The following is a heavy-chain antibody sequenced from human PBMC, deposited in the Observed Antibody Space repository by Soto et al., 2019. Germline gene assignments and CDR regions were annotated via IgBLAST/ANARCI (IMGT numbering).Heavy chain of an antibody. D-gene: IGHD2-21*02. V-gene: IGHV4-34*01. CDR1: GGSFSGYY. Sequence: SETLSLTCAVYGGSFSGYYWSWIRQPPGKGLEWIGEINHSGSTNYNPSLKSRVTISVDTSKNQFSLKLSSVTAADTAVYYCARGRRTAIFPLVYWGQGTLVTVSS. CDR3: ARGRRTAIFPLVY. J-gene: IGHJ4*02. CDR2: INHSGST.